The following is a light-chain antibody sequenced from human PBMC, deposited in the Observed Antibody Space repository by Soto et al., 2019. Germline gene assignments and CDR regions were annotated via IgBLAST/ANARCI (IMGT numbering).Light chain of an antibody. CDR3: QQYSSFSRT. CDR2: DAS. V-gene: IGKV1-5*01. Sequence: DIHLIQSPSTLSASVGDRVTITCRASQSISSWLAWYQQKPGKAPELLIYDASTLESGVPSRFSGSGSGTEFSLTISSLQPDDFATFYCQQYSSFSRTFGQGTKVDIK. J-gene: IGKJ1*01. CDR1: QSISSW.